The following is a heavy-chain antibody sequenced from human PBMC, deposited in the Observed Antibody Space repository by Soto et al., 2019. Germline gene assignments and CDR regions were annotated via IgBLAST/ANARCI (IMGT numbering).Heavy chain of an antibody. D-gene: IGHD1-26*01. V-gene: IGHV1-2*04. J-gene: IGHJ6*02. CDR2: INPNSGGT. CDR3: ARDHTRVGALNYYYYYGMDV. CDR1: GYTFNGYY. Sequence: ASVKVSCKASGYTFNGYYMHWVRQAPGQGLEWMGWINPNSGGTNYAQKFQGWVTMTRDTSISTAYMELSRLRSDDTAVYYCARDHTRVGALNYYYYYGMDVWGQGTTVTVSS.